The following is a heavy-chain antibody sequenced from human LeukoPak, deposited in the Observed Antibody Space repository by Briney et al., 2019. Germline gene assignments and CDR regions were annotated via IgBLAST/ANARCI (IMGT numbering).Heavy chain of an antibody. CDR1: GASFSAYY. CDR2: INHSGST. Sequence: SETLSLTCAVYGASFSAYYWSWIRQPPGKGLEWIGEINHSGSTNYNPSLKSRVTISVDTSKNQFSLKLTSVTAADTAVYYCARATVDSSGYYYVFYFDYWGQGTLVTVSS. V-gene: IGHV4-34*01. D-gene: IGHD3-22*01. J-gene: IGHJ4*02. CDR3: ARATVDSSGYYYVFYFDY.